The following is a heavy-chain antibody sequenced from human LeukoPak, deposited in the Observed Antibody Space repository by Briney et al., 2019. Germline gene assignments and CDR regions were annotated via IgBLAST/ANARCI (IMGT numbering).Heavy chain of an antibody. J-gene: IGHJ4*02. V-gene: IGHV5-51*01. CDR3: ARQTSFKAGTVSVRDY. CDR1: GYSFTSYW. CDR2: IYPGDSDT. Sequence: GESLKISCKGSGYSFTSYWIGWVRQMPGKGLEWMGIIYPGDSDTRYSPSFQGQVTISADKSISTAYLQWSSLKASDTAMYYCARQTSFKAGTVSVRDYWGQGTLVTVSS. D-gene: IGHD6-19*01.